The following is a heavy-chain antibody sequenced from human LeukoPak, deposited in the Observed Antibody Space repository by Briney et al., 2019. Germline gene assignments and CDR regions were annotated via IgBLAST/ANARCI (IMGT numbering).Heavy chain of an antibody. CDR2: SSTYNGNT. J-gene: IGHJ4*02. CDR3: SIELTVAGTS. CDR1: GYTFTIYS. Sequence: ASVTLSCTASGYTFTIYSISWVRQGPGQGHEWMGWSSTYNGNTKYAQNLQGRVTMTTDTSTSTAYMELRSLRSDDTAVYYCSIELTVAGTSWGQGTLVTVSS. D-gene: IGHD6-19*01. V-gene: IGHV1-18*01.